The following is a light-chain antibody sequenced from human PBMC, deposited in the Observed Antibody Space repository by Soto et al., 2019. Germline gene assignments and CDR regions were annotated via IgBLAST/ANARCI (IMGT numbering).Light chain of an antibody. Sequence: EIVLTQSPATLSLSPGESATLSCRASQSIDSNYLSWYQQKPGQAPRLIISGASTRVAGIPARFTGSGSGTDFTLTISRLEPEDFAVYYCQQYGNSPYTFGQGTRLEIK. CDR2: GAS. J-gene: IGKJ5*01. V-gene: IGKV3-20*01. CDR1: QSIDSNY. CDR3: QQYGNSPYT.